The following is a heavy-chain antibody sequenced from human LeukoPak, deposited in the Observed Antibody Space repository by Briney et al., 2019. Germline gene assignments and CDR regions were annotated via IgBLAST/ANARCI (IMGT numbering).Heavy chain of an antibody. CDR2: ISYDGSNK. CDR1: EFTFSSYA. V-gene: IGHV3-30*18. Sequence: GRSLRLSCAASEFTFSSYAMHWVRQAPGKGLEWVAVISYDGSNKYYADSVKGRFTISRDNSKNTLYLQMNSLRAEDTAVYFCAKEIGLSVGATQDYWGQGTLVTVSS. D-gene: IGHD1-26*01. CDR3: AKEIGLSVGATQDY. J-gene: IGHJ4*02.